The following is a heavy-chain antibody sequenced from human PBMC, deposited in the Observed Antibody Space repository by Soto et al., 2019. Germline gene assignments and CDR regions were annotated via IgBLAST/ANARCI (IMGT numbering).Heavy chain of an antibody. Sequence: QVQLQESGPGLVKPSGTLSLTCAVSGGSISSTNWWSWVRQPPGKRLEWIGGIFHSGSTNYNPSLKSRVTISVAKSKNQFTLKLSSVTAADTAVYYCAIDRKQGLVYWGQGTLVTVSS. J-gene: IGHJ4*02. CDR2: IFHSGST. CDR1: GGSISSTNW. CDR3: AIDRKQGLVY. V-gene: IGHV4-4*02. D-gene: IGHD6-19*01.